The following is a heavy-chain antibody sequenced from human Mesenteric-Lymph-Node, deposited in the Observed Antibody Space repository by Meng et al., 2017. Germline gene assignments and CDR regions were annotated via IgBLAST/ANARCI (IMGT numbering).Heavy chain of an antibody. CDR2: IYYSGST. D-gene: IGHD3-22*01. CDR1: GGSISSGGYY. Sequence: GPRPGSGPGLVKPSQTLSLTGTASGGSISSGGYYWSWIRQHPGKGLEWIGYIYYSGSTYYNPSLKSRVTISVDTSKNQFSLKLSSVTAADTAVYYCARGINYYDSSGYYASAEYFQHWGQGTLVTVSS. V-gene: IGHV4-31*03. CDR3: ARGINYYDSSGYYASAEYFQH. J-gene: IGHJ1*01.